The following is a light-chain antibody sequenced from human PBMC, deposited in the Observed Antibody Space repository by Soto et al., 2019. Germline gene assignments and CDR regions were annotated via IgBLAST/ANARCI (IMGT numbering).Light chain of an antibody. CDR1: SGGIASNY. J-gene: IGLJ2*01. CDR3: QSYASSTVV. Sequence: NFILTQPHSVSESPGKTVTISCTRSSGGIASNYVQWYQQRPGSAPTTVIYEDNQRPSGVPDRFSGSIDSSSNSASLTISGLKTEDEADYYCQSYASSTVVFGGGTKLTVL. CDR2: EDN. V-gene: IGLV6-57*04.